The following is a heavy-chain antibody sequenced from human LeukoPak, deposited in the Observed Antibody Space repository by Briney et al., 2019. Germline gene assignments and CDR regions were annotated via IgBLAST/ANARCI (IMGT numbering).Heavy chain of an antibody. CDR1: GGSISNYY. Sequence: SETLSLTCTVSGGSISNYYWNWIRQPAGKGLEWIGRIYSSGSTNYNSSLKSRVTMSVETSKNQFSLKLTSVTAADTAVYYCARLPHAMSLFDSWGQGILVTVSS. CDR2: IYSSGST. J-gene: IGHJ4*02. CDR3: ARLPHAMSLFDS. D-gene: IGHD2-2*01. V-gene: IGHV4-4*07.